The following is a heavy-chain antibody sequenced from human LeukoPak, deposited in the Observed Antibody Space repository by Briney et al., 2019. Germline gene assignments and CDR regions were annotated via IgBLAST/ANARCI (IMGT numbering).Heavy chain of an antibody. Sequence: GGSLRLSCAASGFTFSSYWMSWVRQAPGKGLEWVANIKQDGSEKYYVDSVEGRFTISRDNAKNSLYLQMNSLRAEDTAVYYCARGRIQLWLDYWGRGTLVTVSS. J-gene: IGHJ4*02. CDR2: IKQDGSEK. V-gene: IGHV3-7*01. CDR1: GFTFSSYW. D-gene: IGHD5-18*01. CDR3: ARGRIQLWLDY.